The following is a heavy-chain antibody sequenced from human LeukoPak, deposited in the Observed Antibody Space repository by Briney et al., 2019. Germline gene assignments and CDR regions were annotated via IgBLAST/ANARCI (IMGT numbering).Heavy chain of an antibody. J-gene: IGHJ3*02. Sequence: PGRSLRLSCAASGFTFSSYGMHWVRQAPGKGLEWVAVIWYDGSNKYYADSVKGRFTISRDNSKNSLYLLMDSLRAEDTAIYYCARDPHCGAADIWGQGTLVTVSS. V-gene: IGHV3-33*01. CDR1: GFTFSSYG. CDR3: ARDPHCGAADI. D-gene: IGHD4-17*01. CDR2: IWYDGSNK.